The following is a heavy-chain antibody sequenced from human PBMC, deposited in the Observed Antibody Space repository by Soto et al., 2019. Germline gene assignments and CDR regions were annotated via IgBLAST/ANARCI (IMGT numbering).Heavy chain of an antibody. CDR1: CCSINSSCFP. D-gene: IGHD1-26*01. CDR3: ARHGITGSYYDAFDI. CDR2: IKYSGTT. V-gene: IGHV4-39*01. J-gene: IGHJ3*02. Sequence: SGTLSPTCPFPCCSINSSCFPWGWVRPPPWKGLEWIARIKYSGTTFYNPSLKSRVTLSVDTSKNQFALKLSSVTAAETAVYYCARHGITGSYYDAFDIWGQGTMVTVSS.